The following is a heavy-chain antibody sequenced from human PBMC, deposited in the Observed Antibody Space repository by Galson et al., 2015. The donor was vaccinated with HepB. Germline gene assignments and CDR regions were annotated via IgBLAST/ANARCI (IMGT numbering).Heavy chain of an antibody. CDR2: ISWNSGII. D-gene: IGHD4-17*01. CDR3: AKDIGDYGDYYSYYGMDV. CDR1: GFTFNDYA. V-gene: IGHV3-9*01. J-gene: IGHJ6*02. Sequence: SLRLSCAASGFTFNDYAMHWVRQAPGKGLEWVSGISWNSGIIDYADSVKGRFTISRDNAKNSLYLQMNNLGSEDTALYYCAKDIGDYGDYYSYYGMDVWGQGTTVTVSS.